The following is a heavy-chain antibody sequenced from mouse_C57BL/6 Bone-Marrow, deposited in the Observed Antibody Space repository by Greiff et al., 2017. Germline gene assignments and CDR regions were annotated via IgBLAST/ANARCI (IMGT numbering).Heavy chain of an antibody. CDR2: IRLKYDNYAT. D-gene: IGHD2-2*01. V-gene: IGHV6-3*01. CDR1: GFTFSNYW. CDR3: TGPFYYGNDGFAY. J-gene: IGHJ3*01. Sequence: EVKVEESGGGLVQPGGSMKLSCAASGFTFSNYWMNWVRQSPEQGLEWVAQIRLKYDNYATHSAESVKGRLTISRDDSKSSVYLQMNNLMAEDTGFDYCTGPFYYGNDGFAYWGQGTLVTVSA.